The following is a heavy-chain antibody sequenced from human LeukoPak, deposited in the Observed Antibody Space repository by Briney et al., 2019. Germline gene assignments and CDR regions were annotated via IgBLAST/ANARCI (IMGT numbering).Heavy chain of an antibody. CDR3: ARGEYYYDSSGYYQFYYFDY. J-gene: IGHJ4*02. V-gene: IGHV3-53*01. D-gene: IGHD3-22*01. Sequence: PGGSLGLSCAASGFTVSSNYMSWVRQAPGKGLEWVSVIYSGGSTYYADSVKGRFTISRDNSKNTLYLQMNSLRAEDTAVYYCARGEYYYDSSGYYQFYYFDYWGQGTLVTVSS. CDR2: IYSGGST. CDR1: GFTVSSNY.